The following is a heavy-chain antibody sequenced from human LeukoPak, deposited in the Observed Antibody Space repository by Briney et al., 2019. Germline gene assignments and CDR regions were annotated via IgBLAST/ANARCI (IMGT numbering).Heavy chain of an antibody. CDR2: MNPNSGNT. CDR3: ARPHCSSTSCRKSYYYGMDV. Sequence: ASVKVSCTASGYTFTSYDINWVRQATGQGLEWMGWMNPNSGNTGYAQKFQGRVTMTRNTSISTAYMELSSLRSEDTAVYYCARPHCSSTSCRKSYYYGMDVWGQGTTVTVSS. J-gene: IGHJ6*02. D-gene: IGHD2-2*01. CDR1: GYTFTSYD. V-gene: IGHV1-8*01.